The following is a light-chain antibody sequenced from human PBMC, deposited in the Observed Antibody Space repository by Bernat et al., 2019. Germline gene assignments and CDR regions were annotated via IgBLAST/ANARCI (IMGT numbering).Light chain of an antibody. CDR2: DAS. CDR3: QQYDRPPFA. J-gene: IGKJ3*01. V-gene: IGKV1-33*01. CDR1: QGANIY. Sequence: DVQLTQSPSSLSASVGDRVTITCQASQGANIYLNWYHQKPGEAPKLLIYDASDLETGVPSRFSGSGSGTLFTLTVNSLQPEDFATYYCQQYDRPPFAVCPGTRVDLK.